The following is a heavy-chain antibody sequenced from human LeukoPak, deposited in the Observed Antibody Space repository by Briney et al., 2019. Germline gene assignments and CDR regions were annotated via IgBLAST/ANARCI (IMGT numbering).Heavy chain of an antibody. D-gene: IGHD5-18*01. J-gene: IGHJ4*02. Sequence: GGSLRLSCAASGFTFSIYWMSSVRQAPGKGLEWVANIKHDGSEKNYVDSVKGRFTISRDNAKNSLYLQMNSLSAEDTAVYYCARDHHPFTAWGQGTLVTVSS. CDR2: IKHDGSEK. V-gene: IGHV3-7*04. CDR1: GFTFSIYW. CDR3: ARDHHPFTA.